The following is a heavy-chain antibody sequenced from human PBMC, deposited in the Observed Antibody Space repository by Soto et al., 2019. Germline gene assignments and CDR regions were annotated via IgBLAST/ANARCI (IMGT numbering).Heavy chain of an antibody. D-gene: IGHD3-3*01. Sequence: PSETLSLTCTVSGGSISSYYWSWIRQPPGKGLEWIGYIYHSGSTNYNPSLKSRVTISVDTSKNQFSLKLSSVTAADTAVYYCARDITIFGVVTEGTYMDVWGKGTTVTVSS. CDR2: IYHSGST. J-gene: IGHJ6*03. V-gene: IGHV4-59*01. CDR1: GGSISSYY. CDR3: ARDITIFGVVTEGTYMDV.